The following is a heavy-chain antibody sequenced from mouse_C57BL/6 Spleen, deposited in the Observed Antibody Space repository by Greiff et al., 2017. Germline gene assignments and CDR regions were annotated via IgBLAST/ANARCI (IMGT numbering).Heavy chain of an antibody. J-gene: IGHJ3*01. CDR3: ARSLQYYGSSPAY. Sequence: QVQLQQPGAELVKPGASVKMSCKASGYTFTSYWITWVKQRPGQGLEWIGDIYPGSGSTNYNEKFKSKATLTVDTSSSTAYMQLSSLTSEDSAVYYCARSLQYYGSSPAYWGQGTLVTVSA. V-gene: IGHV1-55*01. CDR2: IYPGSGST. D-gene: IGHD1-1*01. CDR1: GYTFTSYW.